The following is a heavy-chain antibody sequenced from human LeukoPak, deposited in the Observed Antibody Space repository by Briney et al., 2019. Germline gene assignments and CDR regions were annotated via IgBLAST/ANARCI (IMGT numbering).Heavy chain of an antibody. CDR1: GFTFDNYG. J-gene: IGHJ4*02. V-gene: IGHV3-23*01. CDR2: ISGSGDNR. D-gene: IGHD6-19*01. CDR3: AKNPLVSGTIYFDS. Sequence: GGSLRLSCAASGFTFDNYGMTWVRQAPGEGLEWVSSISGSGDNRNYADSVKGRFTISRDNSKSTLYLEMNSLRAEDTAIYYCAKNPLVSGTIYFDSWGQGTLLTVSS.